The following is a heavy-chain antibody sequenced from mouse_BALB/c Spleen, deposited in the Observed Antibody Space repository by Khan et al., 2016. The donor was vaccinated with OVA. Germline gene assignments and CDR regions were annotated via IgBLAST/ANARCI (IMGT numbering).Heavy chain of an antibody. CDR1: GYTFTDFT. V-gene: IGHV1S137*01. CDR2: ISTYYGDA. J-gene: IGHJ3*01. CDR3: TRGGGGNRFAY. Sequence: QVQLQQSGAELVRPGVSVKISCKGSGYTFTDFTMHWVKQSHAMSLEWIGVISTYYGDATYNQKFKDKATMTVDKSSSTAYLELARLTFEDSAIYYSTRGGGGNRFAYWGQGTLVTVSA.